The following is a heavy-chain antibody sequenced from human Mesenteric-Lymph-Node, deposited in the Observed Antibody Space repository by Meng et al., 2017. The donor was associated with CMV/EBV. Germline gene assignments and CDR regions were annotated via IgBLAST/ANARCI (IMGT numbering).Heavy chain of an antibody. V-gene: IGHV4-4*07. J-gene: IGHJ4*02. D-gene: IGHD3-9*01. CDR2: IYPSGGT. CDR3: AREGTDWALDY. Sequence: SETLSLTCTVSGDYISSHSWTWIRQPAGQGLEWIGRIYPSGGTDYDPSLVSRVMMSIDMSRNQFSLRLTSVTAADTATYFCAREGTDWALDYWGQGTLVTVSS. CDR1: GDYISSHS.